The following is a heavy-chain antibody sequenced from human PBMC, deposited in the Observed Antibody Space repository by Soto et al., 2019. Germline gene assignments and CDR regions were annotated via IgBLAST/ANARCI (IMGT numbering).Heavy chain of an antibody. V-gene: IGHV3-23*01. CDR1: GLTFRTYA. D-gene: IGHD2-15*01. CDR2: ISGSGGST. J-gene: IGHJ4*02. Sequence: EVQLLESGGGLVQPGGSLRLSCAAPGLTFRTYAMTWVRQAPGKGLEWVSIISGSGGSTYYADSVKGRFTVSRDNSKNTLYGQMNSLRAENTALYYCAMWTCSGGSCYFDYWGQGTLVTVSS. CDR3: AMWTCSGGSCYFDY.